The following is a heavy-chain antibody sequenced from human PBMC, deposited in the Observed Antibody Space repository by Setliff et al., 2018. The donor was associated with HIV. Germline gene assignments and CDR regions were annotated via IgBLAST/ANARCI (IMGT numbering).Heavy chain of an antibody. CDR1: GGSISSGGYY. Sequence: LSLTCTVSGGSISSGGYYWSWIRQRPGKGLEWIGYIYYSGSTYYNPSLKSRVTISVDTSKNQFSLKLSSVTAADTAVYYCAREGFPEYNWNYQNTWFDPWGQGTLVTVLL. J-gene: IGHJ5*02. D-gene: IGHD1-7*01. CDR2: IYYSGST. V-gene: IGHV4-31*03. CDR3: AREGFPEYNWNYQNTWFDP.